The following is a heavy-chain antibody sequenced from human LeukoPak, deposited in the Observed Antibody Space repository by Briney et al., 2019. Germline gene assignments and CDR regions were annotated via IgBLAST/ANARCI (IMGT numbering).Heavy chain of an antibody. J-gene: IGHJ4*02. D-gene: IGHD6-19*01. V-gene: IGHV1-18*01. CDR2: ISAYNGNT. CDR3: TSEYSSGWYNY. CDR1: GYTFTNYG. Sequence: ASVKVSCKASGYTFTNYGVSWLRQAPGQGLEWMGWISAYNGNTNYAQNLQGRVTMTTDTSTSTAYMELRSLRSDDTAVYYCTSEYSSGWYNYWGQGTLVTVSS.